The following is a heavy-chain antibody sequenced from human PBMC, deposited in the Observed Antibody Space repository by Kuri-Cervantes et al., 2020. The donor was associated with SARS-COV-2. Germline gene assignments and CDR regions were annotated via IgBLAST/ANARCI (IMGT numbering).Heavy chain of an antibody. V-gene: IGHV3-64*01. CDR2: ISDNGGST. CDR1: GFTFSRNA. J-gene: IGHJ6*03. D-gene: IGHD3-22*01. Sequence: GESLKISCAASGFTFSRNAMHWARQAPGKGLEYVSSISDNGGSTYYANSVKGRFTVSRDNSKNTLYLQMDNLRAEDMAVYYCAKDRDTSGYYYYYMDVWGKGTTVTVSS. CDR3: AKDRDTSGYYYYYMDV.